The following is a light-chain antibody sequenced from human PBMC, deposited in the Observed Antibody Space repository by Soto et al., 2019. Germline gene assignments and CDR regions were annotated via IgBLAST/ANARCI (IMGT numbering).Light chain of an antibody. CDR3: QHYNSGTF. J-gene: IGKJ2*01. Sequence: DIQMTQSPSTLSASVGDRVTITCRASQSISPWLAWYQQKPGQAPKLLIQKASSLESGGPSRFSGSGSGTEFTLTSSGLQPDDFATYYCQHYNSGTFFGPGTRLEIK. CDR2: KAS. CDR1: QSISPW. V-gene: IGKV1-5*03.